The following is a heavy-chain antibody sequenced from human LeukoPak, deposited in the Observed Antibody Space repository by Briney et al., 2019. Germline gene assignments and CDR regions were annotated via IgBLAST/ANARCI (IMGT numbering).Heavy chain of an antibody. V-gene: IGHV3-53*01. CDR1: EFSVGSNY. D-gene: IGHD4-23*01. J-gene: IGHJ4*02. Sequence: GGSLRLSCAASEFSVGSNYMTWVRQAPGKGLEWVSLIYSGGSTYYADSVKGRFTISRDNSKNTLYLQMNSLRAEDTGVYFCAKRVVSSASGYYVDYWEQGTLVTASA. CDR3: AKRVVSSASGYYVDY. CDR2: IYSGGST.